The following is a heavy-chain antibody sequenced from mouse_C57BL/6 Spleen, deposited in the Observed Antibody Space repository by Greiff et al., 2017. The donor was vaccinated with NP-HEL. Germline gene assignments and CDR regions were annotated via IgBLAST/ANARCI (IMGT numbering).Heavy chain of an antibody. CDR1: GYTFTSYT. CDR3: ARSEGVTTNAMDY. CDR2: INPSSGYT. Sequence: VKLQESGAELARPGASVKMSCKASGYTFTSYTMHWVKQRPGQGLEWIGYINPSSGYTKYNQKFKDKATLTADKSSSTAYMQLSSLTSEDSAVYYCARSEGVTTNAMDYWGQGTSVTVSS. D-gene: IGHD2-2*01. J-gene: IGHJ4*01. V-gene: IGHV1-4*01.